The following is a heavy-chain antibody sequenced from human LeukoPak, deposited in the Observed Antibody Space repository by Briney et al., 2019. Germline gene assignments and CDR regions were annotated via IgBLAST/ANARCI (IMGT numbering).Heavy chain of an antibody. CDR2: IYYSGST. CDR3: ARDASNIVATTDPLDAFDI. CDR1: GGSISSYY. Sequence: PSETLSLTCTVSGGSISSYYWSWIRQPPGKGLEWIGYIYYSGSTNYNPSLKSRVTISVDTSKNQFSLKLSSVTAADTAVYYCARDASNIVATTDPLDAFDIWGQGTMVTVSS. J-gene: IGHJ3*02. V-gene: IGHV4-59*01. D-gene: IGHD5-12*01.